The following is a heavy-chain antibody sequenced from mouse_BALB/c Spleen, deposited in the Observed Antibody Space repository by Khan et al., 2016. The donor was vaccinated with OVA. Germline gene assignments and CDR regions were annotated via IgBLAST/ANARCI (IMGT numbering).Heavy chain of an antibody. J-gene: IGHJ2*01. D-gene: IGHD2-1*01. Sequence: EVELVESGGGLVQPGGSLKLSCAASGFTFSSYGMSWVRQTPDKRLELVATINTNVGSTYYPDSVKGRFTISRDNVKNTLYLQMSSLKSEDTAMYYCARVGIIYYGNYAYYFGYWGQGTTLTVSS. CDR3: ARVGIIYYGNYAYYFGY. CDR2: INTNVGST. CDR1: GFTFSSYG. V-gene: IGHV5-6-3*01.